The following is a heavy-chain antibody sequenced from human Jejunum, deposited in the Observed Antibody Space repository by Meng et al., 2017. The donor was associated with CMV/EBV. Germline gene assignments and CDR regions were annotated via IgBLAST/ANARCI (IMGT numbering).Heavy chain of an antibody. CDR2: IHPTDVTT. Sequence: SCKPSAYIFTPFYFGWVRQSPGKGLEWLGKIHPTDVTTSCAQKFLGRVSMTRDPSTSTLYMELSSLRSEDTATYYCARDGGHWDFDYWGQGTLVTVSS. CDR3: ARDGGHWDFDY. V-gene: IGHV1-46*01. J-gene: IGHJ4*02. D-gene: IGHD3-16*01. CDR1: AYIFTPFY.